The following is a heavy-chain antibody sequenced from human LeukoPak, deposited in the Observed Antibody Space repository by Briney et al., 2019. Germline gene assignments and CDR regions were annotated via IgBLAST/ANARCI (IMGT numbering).Heavy chain of an antibody. D-gene: IGHD3-16*01. Sequence: GGSLRLSCAASGFTFGDYAMHWVRQAPGKGLEWVSLISWDGGSTYYADSVKGRFTISRDNSKNSLYLQMNSLRAEDTAVYYCARAGGYDYGDYYYYYMDVWGKGTTVTVSS. CDR3: ARAGGYDYGDYYYYYMDV. CDR1: GFTFGDYA. V-gene: IGHV3-43D*03. CDR2: ISWDGGST. J-gene: IGHJ6*03.